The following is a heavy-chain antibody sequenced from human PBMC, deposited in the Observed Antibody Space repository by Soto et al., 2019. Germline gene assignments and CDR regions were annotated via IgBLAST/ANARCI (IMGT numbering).Heavy chain of an antibody. Sequence: GSLRLSCAASRLTSSDYDMSWIRQAPEKGLEWLSHISSSGATIHYADSVKGRFTISRDNAKKSLFLQMTSLRAEDTAVYYCVARIQLWNRVDFWGQGTLVTVSS. CDR1: RLTSSDYD. CDR3: VARIQLWNRVDF. CDR2: ISSSGATI. D-gene: IGHD5-18*01. J-gene: IGHJ4*02. V-gene: IGHV3-11*01.